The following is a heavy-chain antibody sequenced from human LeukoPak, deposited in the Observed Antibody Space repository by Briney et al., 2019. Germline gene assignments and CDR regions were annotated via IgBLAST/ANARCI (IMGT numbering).Heavy chain of an antibody. CDR2: IYHSGTT. Sequence: SETLSLTCAVYGGSFSGYYWSWIRQHPGKGLEWIGYIYHSGTTYYNPSLKSRVTISVDTSKNQFSLRLSSVTAADTAVYYCARGAGYSSSWAFDYWGQGTLVTVSS. J-gene: IGHJ4*02. CDR1: GGSFSGYY. D-gene: IGHD6-13*01. V-gene: IGHV4-34*01. CDR3: ARGAGYSSSWAFDY.